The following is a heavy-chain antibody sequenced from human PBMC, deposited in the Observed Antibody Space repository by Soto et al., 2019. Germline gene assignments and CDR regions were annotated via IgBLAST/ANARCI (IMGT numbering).Heavy chain of an antibody. CDR2: INYRGNT. J-gene: IGHJ4*02. V-gene: IGHV4-61*01. D-gene: IGHD3-22*01. Sequence: PSETLSLTCTVSGGSTTNNIYYWIWVRQPPGKGLEWIGHINYRGNTVYNPSLKGRVTISVDTSKNQFSLRLNSVTAADTAVYYCATPGYYYDSSGYYDSWGQGTLVTVSS. CDR3: ATPGYYYDSSGYYDS. CDR1: GGSTTNNIYY.